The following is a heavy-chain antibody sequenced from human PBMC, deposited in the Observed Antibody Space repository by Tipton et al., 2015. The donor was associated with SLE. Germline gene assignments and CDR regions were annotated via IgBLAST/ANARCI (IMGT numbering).Heavy chain of an antibody. D-gene: IGHD6-13*01. CDR3: ARGGRYSSSWTGFDY. CDR2: INHRGST. CDR1: GGSFSGYY. J-gene: IGHJ4*02. V-gene: IGHV4-34*01. Sequence: TLSLTCAVYGGSFSGYYWSWIRQPPGKGLEYIGEINHRGSTNYNPSLKSRVTISVDTSKNQFSLKLSSVTAADTAVYYCARGGRYSSSWTGFDYWGQGTLVTVSS.